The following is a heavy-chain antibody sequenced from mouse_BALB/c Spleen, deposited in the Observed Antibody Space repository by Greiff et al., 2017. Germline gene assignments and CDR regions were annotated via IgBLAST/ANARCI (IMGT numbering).Heavy chain of an antibody. V-gene: IGHV5-6-3*01. Sequence: EVMVVESGGGLVQPGGSLKLSCAASGFTFSSYGMSWVRQTPDKRLELVATINSNGGSTYYPDSVKGRFTISRDNAKNTLYLQMSSLKSEDTAMYYCARERGAWFAYWGQGTLVTVSA. CDR2: INSNGGST. CDR3: ARERGAWFAY. J-gene: IGHJ3*01. CDR1: GFTFSSYG.